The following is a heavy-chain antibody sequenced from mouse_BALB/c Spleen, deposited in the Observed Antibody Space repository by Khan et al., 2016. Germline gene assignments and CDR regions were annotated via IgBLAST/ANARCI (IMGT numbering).Heavy chain of an antibody. CDR3: ARNSDSYWFAY. J-gene: IGHJ3*01. Sequence: VELVESGAELMKPGASMKISCKATGYTFSNYWIEWVRQRPGHGLEWIGEILPGSGHTNCNEKFRGKATFTAETSSNTAYMQLSSLISEDSAVYYCARNSDSYWFAYWGQGTLVTVSA. CDR1: GYTFSNYW. D-gene: IGHD2-12*01. CDR2: ILPGSGHT. V-gene: IGHV1-9*01.